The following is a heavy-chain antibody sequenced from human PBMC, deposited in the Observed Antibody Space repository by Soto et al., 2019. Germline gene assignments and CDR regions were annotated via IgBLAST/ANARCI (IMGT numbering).Heavy chain of an antibody. Sequence: PSETLSLTCTVSGGSISSGGYYWCWIRQHPGKGLEWIGYIYYSGSTYYNPSLKSRVTISVDTSKNQFSLKLSSVTAADTAVYYCGAISGSYLFLVSWGQGALVTVSS. CDR2: IYYSGST. V-gene: IGHV4-31*03. CDR3: GAISGSYLFLVS. CDR1: GGSISSGGYY. J-gene: IGHJ5*02. D-gene: IGHD1-26*01.